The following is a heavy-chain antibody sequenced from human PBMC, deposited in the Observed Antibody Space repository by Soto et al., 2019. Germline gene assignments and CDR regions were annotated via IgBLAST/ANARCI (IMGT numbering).Heavy chain of an antibody. V-gene: IGHV1-69*06. CDR1: GGTFGSYT. CDR2: IIPMFGTA. J-gene: IGHJ6*02. CDR3: ARKKAMKHNFYSGMEV. Sequence: WASVKVSCKASGGTFGSYTVTWVRQAPGQGLEWMGEIIPMFGTASYAQKFQGRVTLTADKSTTTAHMELSSLSSDDTAVYFCARKKAMKHNFYSGMEVWGQGTTVTAP.